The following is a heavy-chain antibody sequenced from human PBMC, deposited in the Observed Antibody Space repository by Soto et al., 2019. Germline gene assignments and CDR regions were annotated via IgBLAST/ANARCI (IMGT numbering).Heavy chain of an antibody. CDR1: GVSFSYVW. CDR2: IKSKTDGGTT. D-gene: IGHD2-15*01. J-gene: IGHJ4*02. V-gene: IGHV3-15*07. CDR3: STGRDDLLY. Sequence: PGGSLRLSCAASGVSFSYVWMNWVRQAPGKGLEWVGRIKSKTDGGTTVYAAPVKGRFTISRDDSTNTLYLQMNSLKTEDTAVYYCSTGRDDLLYWGQGTLVTVSS.